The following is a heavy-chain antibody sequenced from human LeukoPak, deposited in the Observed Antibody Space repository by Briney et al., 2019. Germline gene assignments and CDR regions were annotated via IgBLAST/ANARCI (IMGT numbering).Heavy chain of an antibody. V-gene: IGHV4-34*01. D-gene: IGHD2-2*01. CDR3: ARCQVSTARGYNWFDP. CDR2: INARGDT. CDR1: GWSFNDYY. Sequence: SETLSLTCAVYGWSFNDYYWNWIRQPPGKGLEWIGEINARGDTNYNPSLKSRVTISVDTSKKQFSLRLTSLIAADTALYYCARCQVSTARGYNWFDPWGQGTLVTVSS. J-gene: IGHJ5*02.